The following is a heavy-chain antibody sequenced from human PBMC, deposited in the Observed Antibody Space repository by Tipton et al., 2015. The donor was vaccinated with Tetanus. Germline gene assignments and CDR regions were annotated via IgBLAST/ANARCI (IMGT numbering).Heavy chain of an antibody. V-gene: IGHV1-2*02. Sequence: QMQLVQSGAEMKKSGASVKVSCKASGYTFTGYYIYWVRQAPGQGLEWMGWIDPNSGGTVYAQKFQGRVTMTRDTSISTAYMDLRSLRSDDTAVYYCARDRGDYIYYGMDVWGPGTTVTVS. CDR1: GYTFTGYY. J-gene: IGHJ6*02. CDR2: IDPNSGGT. CDR3: ARDRGDYIYYGMDV. D-gene: IGHD3-22*01.